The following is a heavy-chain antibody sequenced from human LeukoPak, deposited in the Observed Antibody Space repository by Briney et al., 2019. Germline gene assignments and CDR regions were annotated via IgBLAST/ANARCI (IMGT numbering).Heavy chain of an antibody. Sequence: TSETLSLTCIVSGGSISSYYWSWIRQPAGKGLEWIGRIYTSGSTNYNPSLKSRVTMSVDTSKNQFSLKLSSVTAADTAVYYCARDLNYYDSSGYYGSGWGQGTLVTVSS. J-gene: IGHJ4*02. V-gene: IGHV4-4*07. CDR2: IYTSGST. CDR3: ARDLNYYDSSGYYGSG. D-gene: IGHD3-22*01. CDR1: GGSISSYY.